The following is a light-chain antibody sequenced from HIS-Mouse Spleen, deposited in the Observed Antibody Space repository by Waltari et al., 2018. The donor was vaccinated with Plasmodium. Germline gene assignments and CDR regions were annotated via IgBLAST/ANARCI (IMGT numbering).Light chain of an antibody. J-gene: IGLJ3*02. V-gene: IGLV3-10*01. Sequence: SYELTQPPSVSVSPGQTARITCSGDALPKKYASWDQQQSGQAPVLVIYEDSKRPSGIPERFSGASSGTMATLTISGAQVEDEADYYCYSTDSSGNHRVFGGGTKLTVL. CDR3: YSTDSSGNHRV. CDR1: ALPKKY. CDR2: EDS.